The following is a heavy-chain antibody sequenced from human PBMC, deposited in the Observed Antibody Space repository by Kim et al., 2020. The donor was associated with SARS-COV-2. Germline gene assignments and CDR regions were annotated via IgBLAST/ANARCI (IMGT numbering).Heavy chain of an antibody. J-gene: IGHJ3*02. Sequence: SPSLKSRLTITKDTSKNQVVLTMTNMDPVDTATYYCAHRPPISGYHAFDIWGQGTMVTVSS. V-gene: IGHV2-5*01. D-gene: IGHD3-22*01. CDR3: AHRPPISGYHAFDI.